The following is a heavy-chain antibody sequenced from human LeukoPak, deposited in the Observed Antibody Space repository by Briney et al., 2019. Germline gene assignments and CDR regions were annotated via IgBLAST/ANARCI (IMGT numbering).Heavy chain of an antibody. V-gene: IGHV3-23*01. D-gene: IGHD3-22*01. CDR3: AKRDYYDSDHYYPLFDY. J-gene: IGHJ4*02. CDR1: GFTFSSYA. Sequence: PGGSLRLSCAASGFTFSSYAMAWVRQAPGKGLEWVSGMNGNGDKVYHADSVKGRFTISRDNSKNTLYLQMNSLRGEDTAVYYCAKRDYYDSDHYYPLFDYWGQGTLVTVSS. CDR2: MNGNGDKV.